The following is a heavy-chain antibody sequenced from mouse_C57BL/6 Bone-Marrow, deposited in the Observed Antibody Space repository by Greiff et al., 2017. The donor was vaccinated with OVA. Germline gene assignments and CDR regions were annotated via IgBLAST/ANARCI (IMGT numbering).Heavy chain of an antibody. D-gene: IGHD3-2*02. CDR2: INPSTGGT. CDR3: ARYDSSGYFDY. V-gene: IGHV1-42*01. Sequence: EVQLQQSGPELVKPGASVKISCKASGYSFTGYYMNWVKQSPEKSLEWIGEINPSTGGTTYNQKFKAKATLTVDKSSSTAYMQLKSLTSEDSAVYYCARYDSSGYFDYWGQSTTLTVSS. J-gene: IGHJ2*01. CDR1: GYSFTGYY.